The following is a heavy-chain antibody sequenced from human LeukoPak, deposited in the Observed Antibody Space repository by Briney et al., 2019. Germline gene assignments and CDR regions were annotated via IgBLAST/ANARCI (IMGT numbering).Heavy chain of an antibody. V-gene: IGHV3-23*01. CDR3: VACSSGSCYGDRFDP. D-gene: IGHD2-2*01. J-gene: IGHJ5*02. CDR1: AFTFNNYA. Sequence: GGSLRLSCAASAFTFNNYAMSWVRQAPGKGREWVSAVSGSGDSYYADSVKGRFTISRDNSKNTLYLQMNSLRAEDTAVYYCVACSSGSCYGDRFDPWGQGTLVTVSS. CDR2: VSGSGDS.